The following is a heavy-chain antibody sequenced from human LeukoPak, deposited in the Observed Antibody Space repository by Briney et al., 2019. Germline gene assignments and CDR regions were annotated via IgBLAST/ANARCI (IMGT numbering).Heavy chain of an antibody. D-gene: IGHD3-22*01. CDR1: GYTFSYFG. Sequence: ASVKVSCKTSGYTFSYFGLSWLRQAPGQGLELMGWISAYNGITNYAQKLQGRVTMTTDTSTSTAYMELRSLRSDDTAVYYCASAPTYYYDSSGYYRGHDAFDIRGQGTMVTVSS. V-gene: IGHV1-18*01. J-gene: IGHJ3*02. CDR3: ASAPTYYYDSSGYYRGHDAFDI. CDR2: ISAYNGIT.